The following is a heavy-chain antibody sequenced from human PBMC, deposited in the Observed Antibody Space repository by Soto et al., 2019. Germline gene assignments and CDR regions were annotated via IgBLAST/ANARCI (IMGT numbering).Heavy chain of an antibody. D-gene: IGHD5-18*01. V-gene: IGHV4-59*08. J-gene: IGHJ4*02. CDR2: IYYSGST. CDR1: GGSISSYY. CDR3: AVGLHPFDYDY. Sequence: SETLSLTCTVSGGSISSYYWSWIRQPPGKGLEWIGYIYYSGSTNYNPSLKSRVTISVDTSKNQFSLKLSSVTAADTAVYYCAVGLHPFDYDYWCKRTLVTVSS.